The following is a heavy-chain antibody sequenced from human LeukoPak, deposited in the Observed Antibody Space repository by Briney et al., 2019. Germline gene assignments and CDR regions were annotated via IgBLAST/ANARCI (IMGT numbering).Heavy chain of an antibody. CDR2: VSNGGAT. Sequence: SETLSLTCSVSGASTRLNYWSWIRQPPGKGLEWIGYVSNGGATDYNPSLQGRVTMSVDTSKNHFYLALTSVTAAGTAIYFCTRHFSVTMIRDWGQGNLITVSS. D-gene: IGHD3-10*01. CDR1: GASTRLNY. V-gene: IGHV4-59*08. CDR3: TRHFSVTMIRD. J-gene: IGHJ1*01.